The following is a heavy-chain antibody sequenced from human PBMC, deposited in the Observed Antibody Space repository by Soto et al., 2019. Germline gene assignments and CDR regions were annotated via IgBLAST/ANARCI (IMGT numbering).Heavy chain of an antibody. V-gene: IGHV4-34*01. Sequence: HVQLQQWGAGPLRPLETLSLTCGVSGGSFSGYYWAWIRQSPGKGLEWIGEINDRGSINYNPSLKCRVSISVDTSKNHYSLNLRSVTAADTAVYYCARESHDILTGPPWVWYFDLWVRGTLVTVSS. CDR3: ARESHDILTGPPWVWYFDL. D-gene: IGHD3-9*01. J-gene: IGHJ2*01. CDR2: INDRGSI. CDR1: GGSFSGYY.